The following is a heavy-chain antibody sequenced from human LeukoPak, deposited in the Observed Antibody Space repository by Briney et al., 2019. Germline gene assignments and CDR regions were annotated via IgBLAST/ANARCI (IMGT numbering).Heavy chain of an antibody. CDR1: GFTFSTYA. CDR2: FSGSGGST. V-gene: IGHV3-23*01. D-gene: IGHD5-18*01. CDR3: AKDLGMQVWFPL. J-gene: IGHJ4*02. Sequence: SGGSLRLSCAASGFTFSTYAMSWVRQAPGKGLEWVSSFSGSGGSTYYADSVKGRFTISRDNSKNTLYLQMNSLGAEDTAVYYCAKDLGMQVWFPLWGQGTLVTVSS.